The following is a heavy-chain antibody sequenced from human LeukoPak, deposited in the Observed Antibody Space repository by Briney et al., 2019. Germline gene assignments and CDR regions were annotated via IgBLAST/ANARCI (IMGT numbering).Heavy chain of an antibody. D-gene: IGHD3-22*01. CDR3: TTLYYYDSSGYYWGYYYYMDV. Sequence: GGSLRLSCAASGFTFSNAWMSWVRQAPGKGLEWVGRIKSKTDGGTTDYAAPVKGRFTISRDDSKNTLYLQMNSLKTEDTAVYYCTTLYYYDSSGYYWGYYYYMDVWGKGTTVTVSS. CDR1: GFTFSNAW. V-gene: IGHV3-15*01. J-gene: IGHJ6*03. CDR2: IKSKTDGGTT.